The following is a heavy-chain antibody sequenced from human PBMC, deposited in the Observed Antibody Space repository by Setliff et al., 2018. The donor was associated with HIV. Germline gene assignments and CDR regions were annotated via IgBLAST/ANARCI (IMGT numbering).Heavy chain of an antibody. Sequence: PGGSLRLSCAASGFTFSSHWMSWIRQAPGKGLEWVASIKQDGSEKYFVDSVKGRFTISRDNAKDSMFLQMNSLRGEDTAVYYCATNFLYDILTGYFPYQFDPWGQGTLVTVSS. V-gene: IGHV3-7*01. CDR3: ATNFLYDILTGYFPYQFDP. CDR2: IKQDGSEK. CDR1: GFTFSSHW. D-gene: IGHD3-9*01. J-gene: IGHJ5*02.